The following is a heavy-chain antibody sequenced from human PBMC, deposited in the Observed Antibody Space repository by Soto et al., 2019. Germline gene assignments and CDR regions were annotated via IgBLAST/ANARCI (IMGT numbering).Heavy chain of an antibody. CDR1: GGTISSYA. D-gene: IGHD4-17*01. J-gene: IGHJ4*02. Sequence: QVQLVQSVAEVKKPGSSVKVSCKASGGTISSYAISWVRQAPGQGLDWMGGIIPIFGTANYAQKFQGTVTITADESTSTAYMELSSLRSEDTAVYYCATISSGYWGNYGDYGHQGIWGQGTLVTVSS. CDR2: IIPIFGTA. CDR3: ATISSGYWGNYGDYGHQGI. V-gene: IGHV1-69*01.